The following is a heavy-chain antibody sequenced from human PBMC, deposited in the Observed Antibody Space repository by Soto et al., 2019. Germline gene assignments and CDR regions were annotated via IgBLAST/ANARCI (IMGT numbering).Heavy chain of an antibody. V-gene: IGHV3-9*01. CDR2: ISWNSGSI. J-gene: IGHJ4*02. Sequence: GGSLRLSCAASGFTFDDYAMHWVRQAPGKGLEWVSGISWNSGSIGYADSVKGRFTISRDNAKNSLYLQMNSLRAEDTALYYCAKDSLWFGELFPGSFDYWGQGTLVTVSS. CDR1: GFTFDDYA. D-gene: IGHD3-10*01. CDR3: AKDSLWFGELFPGSFDY.